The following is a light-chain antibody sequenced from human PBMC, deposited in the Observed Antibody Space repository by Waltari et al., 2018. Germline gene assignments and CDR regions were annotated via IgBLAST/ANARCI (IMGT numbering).Light chain of an antibody. Sequence: QSALTQPASVSGSPGQSISISCTGTSSDVGGYDYVSWYQQYPGKAPKLMIFYVSNRPSGVSDRFSGSKSGTTASLTISGLQAEDEAYYYCSSYSTSSTLVVFGGGTKVTVL. J-gene: IGLJ2*01. CDR3: SSYSTSSTLVV. CDR2: YVS. V-gene: IGLV2-14*03. CDR1: SSDVGGYDY.